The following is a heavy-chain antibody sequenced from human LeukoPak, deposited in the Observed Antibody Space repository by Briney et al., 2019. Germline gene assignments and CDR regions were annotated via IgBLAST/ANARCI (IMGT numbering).Heavy chain of an antibody. J-gene: IGHJ4*02. D-gene: IGHD3-10*01. V-gene: IGHV3-23*01. Sequence: GGSLRPSCAASGFTFSSSAMSWVRQAPGKGLEWVSAISGSGGSSYYADSVKGRFTISRDNSKNTLYLQMNSLRAEDTAVYYCAKERMVRGVGFDYWGQGTLVTVSS. CDR1: GFTFSSSA. CDR3: AKERMVRGVGFDY. CDR2: ISGSGGSS.